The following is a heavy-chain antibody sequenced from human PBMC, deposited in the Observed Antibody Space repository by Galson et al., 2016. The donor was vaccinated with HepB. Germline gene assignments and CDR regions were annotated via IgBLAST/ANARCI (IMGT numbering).Heavy chain of an antibody. V-gene: IGHV1-69*13. CDR2: IIPIFGTT. D-gene: IGHD2-2*01. Sequence: SVKVSCKASGGTFNNYAINWVRQAPGQGLEWMGAIIPIFGTTNYAQKFQGRVTMSADESTSTAYMELNSLRSADTAVYYCARDLIPAAISYYSFAMDVWGQGTTVTVSS. J-gene: IGHJ6*02. CDR3: ARDLIPAAISYYSFAMDV. CDR1: GGTFNNYA.